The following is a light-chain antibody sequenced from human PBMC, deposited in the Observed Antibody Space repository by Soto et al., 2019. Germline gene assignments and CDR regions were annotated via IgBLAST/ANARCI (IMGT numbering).Light chain of an antibody. V-gene: IGLV2-8*01. CDR2: EVY. CDR1: SSDVGGYNY. Sequence: QSVLTQPPSASGSPGQSVTISCTGTSSDVGGYNYVSWYQHHPDKAPKLIIYEVYKRPSGVPDRFSGSKSGNTASQTVSGLQAEDEAEYYCSSYAASDSFVVFGGGTKVTVL. J-gene: IGLJ2*01. CDR3: SSYAASDSFVV.